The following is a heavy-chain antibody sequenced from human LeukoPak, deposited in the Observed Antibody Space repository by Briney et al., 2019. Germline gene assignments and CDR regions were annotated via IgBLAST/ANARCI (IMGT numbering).Heavy chain of an antibody. Sequence: ASVKVSCKASGDTFTGDYMHWVRQAPGQGLEWVGWINPNSGGTNYAQKFQGRVTMTRDTSISTAYMELSRLRSDDTAVYYCARGEAVAGTYAFDIWGQGTMVAVSS. CDR3: ARGEAVAGTYAFDI. D-gene: IGHD6-19*01. CDR1: GDTFTGDY. CDR2: INPNSGGT. J-gene: IGHJ3*02. V-gene: IGHV1-2*02.